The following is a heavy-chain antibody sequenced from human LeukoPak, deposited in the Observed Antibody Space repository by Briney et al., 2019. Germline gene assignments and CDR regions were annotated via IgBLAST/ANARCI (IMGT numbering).Heavy chain of an antibody. V-gene: IGHV4-61*02. CDR1: GGSISSGSYY. CDR3: AGELGWQTIDY. D-gene: IGHD2-15*01. J-gene: IGHJ4*02. Sequence: PSQTLSLTCTVSGGSISSGSYYWSWIRQPAGKGLEWIGRIYTSGSTNYNPSLKSRVTISVDTSKNQFSLKLSSVTAADTAVYYCAGELGWQTIDYWGQGTLVTVSS. CDR2: IYTSGST.